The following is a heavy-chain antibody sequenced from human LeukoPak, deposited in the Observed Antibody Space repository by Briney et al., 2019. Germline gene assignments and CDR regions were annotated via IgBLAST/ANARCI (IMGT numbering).Heavy chain of an antibody. J-gene: IGHJ6*03. CDR1: GSTFSSYG. Sequence: PGGSLRLSCAASGSTFSSYGMHWVRQAPGKGLEWVAFIRYDGSNKYYADSVKGRFTISRDNSKNTLYLQMNSLRAEDTAVYYCAKDSHYYDSSGFGYMDVWGKGTTVTVSS. CDR2: IRYDGSNK. CDR3: AKDSHYYDSSGFGYMDV. D-gene: IGHD3-22*01. V-gene: IGHV3-30*02.